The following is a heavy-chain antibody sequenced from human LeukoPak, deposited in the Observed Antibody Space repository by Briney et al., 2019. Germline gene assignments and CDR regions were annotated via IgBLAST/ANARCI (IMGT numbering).Heavy chain of an antibody. CDR2: IIPIFGTA. CDR1: GGTFSSYA. CDR3: ARDPLGCSGTSCYTSLAGMDV. V-gene: IGHV1-69*13. J-gene: IGHJ6*02. D-gene: IGHD2-2*02. Sequence: SVKVSCKASGGTFSSYAISWVRQAPGQGLEWMGGIIPIFGTANYAQKFQGRVTITADESTSTAYMELSSLRSEDTAVYYCARDPLGCSGTSCYTSLAGMDVWGQGTTVTVSS.